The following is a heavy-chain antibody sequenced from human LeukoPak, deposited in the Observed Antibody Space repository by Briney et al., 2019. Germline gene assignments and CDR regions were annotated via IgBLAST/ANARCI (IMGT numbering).Heavy chain of an antibody. V-gene: IGHV4-39*07. D-gene: IGHD2-2*03. CDR1: GGSISSSSYY. J-gene: IGHJ5*02. CDR3: ARVWIFSERMFDP. CDR2: INHSGST. Sequence: SETLSLTCTVSGGSISSSSYYWGWIRQPPGKGLEWIGEINHSGSTNYNPSLKSRVTISVDTSKNQFSLKLSSVTAADTAVYYCARVWIFSERMFDPWGQGTLVTVSS.